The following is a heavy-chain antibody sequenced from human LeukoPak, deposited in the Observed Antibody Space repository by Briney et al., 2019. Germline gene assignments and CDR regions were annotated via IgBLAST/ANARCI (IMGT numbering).Heavy chain of an antibody. D-gene: IGHD2-15*01. CDR3: SCGTAARYYFDY. CDR1: GYTFTGYY. CDR2: INPNSGGT. V-gene: IGHV1-2*02. Sequence: ASAKVSCKASGYTFTGYYMHWVRQAPGQGLEWMGWINPNSGGTNYAQKFQGRVTMTRDTSISTAYMELSRLRSDDTAVYYCSCGTAARYYFDYWGQGTLVTVSS. J-gene: IGHJ4*02.